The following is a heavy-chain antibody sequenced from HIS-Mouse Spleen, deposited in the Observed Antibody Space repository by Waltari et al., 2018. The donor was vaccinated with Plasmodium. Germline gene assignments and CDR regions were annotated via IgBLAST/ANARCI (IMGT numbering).Heavy chain of an antibody. CDR3: AKDRRSSSWYVDY. J-gene: IGHJ4*02. D-gene: IGHD6-13*01. CDR2: ISYDGSNK. V-gene: IGHV3-30*18. CDR1: GFTFSSYG. Sequence: QVQLVETGGGVVRPGRSLRLSCAAAGFTFSSYGMHWVLQAPGKGLEWVAVISYDGSNKDYADSVKGRFTISRDNSKNTLYLQMNSLRAEDTAVYYCAKDRRSSSWYVDYWGQGTLVTVSS.